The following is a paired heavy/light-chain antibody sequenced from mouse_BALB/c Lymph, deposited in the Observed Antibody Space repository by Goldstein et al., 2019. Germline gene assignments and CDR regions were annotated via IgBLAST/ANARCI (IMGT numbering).Heavy chain of an antibody. D-gene: IGHD1-1*01. CDR1: GFSLTSYG. CDR2: IWAGGST. J-gene: IGHJ2*01. Sequence: QVQLKESGPGLVAPSQSLSITCTVSGFSLTSYGVHWVRQPPGKGLEWLGVIWAGGSTNYNSALMSRLSISKDNSKSQVFLKMNSLQTDDTAMYYCAREGLLYFDYWGQGTTLTVSS. V-gene: IGHV2-9*02. CDR3: AREGLLYFDY.
Light chain of an antibody. CDR2: YTS. V-gene: IGKV10-96*01. Sequence: DIQMTQTTSSLSASLGDRVTISCRASQDISNYLNWYQQKPDGTVKLLIYYTSRLHSGVPSRFSGSGSGTDYSLTISNLEQEDIATYFCQQGNTLPYTFGGGTKLEIK. CDR1: QDISNY. J-gene: IGKJ2*01. CDR3: QQGNTLPYT.